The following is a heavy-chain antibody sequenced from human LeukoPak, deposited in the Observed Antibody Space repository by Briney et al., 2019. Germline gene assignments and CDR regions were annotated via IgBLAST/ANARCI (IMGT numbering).Heavy chain of an antibody. CDR1: GFTFSSYA. CDR3: AKDTPSYDDSSGYDAFDI. V-gene: IGHV3-23*01. CDR2: IRGSGGST. J-gene: IGHJ3*02. Sequence: GGSLRLPCAASGFTFSSYATSWVRQAPGKGLEWVSAIRGSGGSTYYADSVKGRFTISRDNSKNTLYLQMNSLRAEDTAVYYCAKDTPSYDDSSGYDAFDIWGQGTMVTVSS. D-gene: IGHD3-22*01.